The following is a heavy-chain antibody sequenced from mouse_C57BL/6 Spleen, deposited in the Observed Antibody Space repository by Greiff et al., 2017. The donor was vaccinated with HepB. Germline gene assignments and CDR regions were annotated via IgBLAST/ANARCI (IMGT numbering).Heavy chain of an antibody. CDR1: GFTFSSYG. Sequence: EVQLVESGGDLVKPGGSLKLSCAASGFTFSSYGMSWVRQTPDKRLEWVATISSGGSYTYYPDSVKGRFTISRDNAKNTLYLQMSSLKSEDTAMYYCARRGLKFDYWGQGTTLTVSS. CDR3: ARRGLKFDY. D-gene: IGHD1-3*01. J-gene: IGHJ2*01. CDR2: ISSGGSYT. V-gene: IGHV5-6*01.